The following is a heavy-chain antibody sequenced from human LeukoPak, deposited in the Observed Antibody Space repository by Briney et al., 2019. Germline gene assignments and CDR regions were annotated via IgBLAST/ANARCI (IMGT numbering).Heavy chain of an antibody. CDR1: GFTFSSYA. Sequence: GGSLRLSCAASGFTFSSYAMSWFRKAPGKGLEWVSAISGSGGSTYYADSVKGRFTISRDNSKNTLYLQMNSLRAEDTAVYYCAKDGGSTSDWFMDVWGKGTTVTVSS. CDR2: ISGSGGST. CDR3: AKDGGSTSDWFMDV. J-gene: IGHJ6*03. V-gene: IGHV3-23*01. D-gene: IGHD2-2*01.